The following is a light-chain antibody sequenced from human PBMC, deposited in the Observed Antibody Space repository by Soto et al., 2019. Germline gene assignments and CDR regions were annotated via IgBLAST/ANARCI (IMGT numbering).Light chain of an antibody. CDR1: DSNIGDNA. V-gene: IGLV1-36*01. J-gene: IGLJ2*01. CDR3: SSWDDSLNGVI. Sequence: QSVVTQPPSVSAAPRQRVTISCSGSDSNIGDNAVNWYQQLPGKAPKLLIYYDDLVPSGVSDRFSGSKSGTSASLVISGLQSDDEAYYYCSSWDDSLNGVIFGGGTQLTVL. CDR2: YDD.